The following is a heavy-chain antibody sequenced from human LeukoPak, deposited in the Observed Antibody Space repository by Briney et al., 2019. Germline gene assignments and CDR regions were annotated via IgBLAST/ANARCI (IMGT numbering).Heavy chain of an antibody. J-gene: IGHJ4*02. D-gene: IGHD6-19*01. CDR1: GFTVSSNY. CDR3: AREGSSSYFFDY. V-gene: IGHV3-53*05. Sequence: GSLRLSCAASGFTVSSNYMSWVRQAPGKGLEWVSVIYSGGSTYYADSVKGRFTISRDNSKNSLYLQMNSMRTEDTALYFCAREGSSSYFFDYWGQGTLVTVSS. CDR2: IYSGGST.